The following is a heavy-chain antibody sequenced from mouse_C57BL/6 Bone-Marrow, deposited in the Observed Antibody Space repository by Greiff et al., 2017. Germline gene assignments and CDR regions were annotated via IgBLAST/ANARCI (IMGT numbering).Heavy chain of an antibody. J-gene: IGHJ1*03. CDR2: INPYNGGT. D-gene: IGHD1-1*01. Sequence: VQLKQSGPVLVKPGASVKMSCKASGYTFTDYYMNWVKQSHGKSLEWIGVINPYNGGTSYNQKFKGKATLTVDKSSSTAYMELNSLTSEDSAVYYCARRIYYGSTWYFDVWGTGTTVTVAS. V-gene: IGHV1-19*01. CDR3: ARRIYYGSTWYFDV. CDR1: GYTFTDYY.